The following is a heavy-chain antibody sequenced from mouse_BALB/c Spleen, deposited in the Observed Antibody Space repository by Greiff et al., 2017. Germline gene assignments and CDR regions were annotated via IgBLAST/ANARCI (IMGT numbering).Heavy chain of an antibody. CDR3: AVRLAY. CDR1: GYSITSDYA. J-gene: IGHJ3*01. V-gene: IGHV3-2*02. CDR2: ISYSGST. Sequence: EVQGVESGPGLVKPSQSLSLTCTVTGYSITSDYAWNWIRQFPGNKLEWMGYISYSGSTSYNPSLKSRISITRDTSKNQFFLQLNSVTTEDTAAYYCAVRLAYWGQGTLVTVSA.